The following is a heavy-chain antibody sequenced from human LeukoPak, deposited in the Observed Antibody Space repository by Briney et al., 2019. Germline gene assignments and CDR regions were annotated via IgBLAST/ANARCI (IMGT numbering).Heavy chain of an antibody. Sequence: GGSLRLSCAASGFTFSSYWMSWVRLAPGKGLEWVANIKGDGSEKWYADSVKGRFTISRDNANNSVHLQMNSLRAEDTAVYHCARDEYRSRWLHPWGQGTLVTVTS. J-gene: IGHJ5*02. CDR3: ARDEYRSRWLHP. V-gene: IGHV3-7*01. CDR1: GFTFSSYW. D-gene: IGHD5-24*01. CDR2: IKGDGSEK.